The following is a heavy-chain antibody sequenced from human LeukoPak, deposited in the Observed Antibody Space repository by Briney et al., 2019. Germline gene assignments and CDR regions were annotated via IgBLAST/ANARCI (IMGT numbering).Heavy chain of an antibody. CDR2: TYYRSKWYN. CDR1: GDSVSSSSAA. J-gene: IGHJ4*02. D-gene: IGHD1-1*01. V-gene: IGHV6-1*01. CDR3: AREGSEGYLFDY. Sequence: SQTLSLTCAISGDSVSSSSAAWRWIRQSPSRGLEWLGRTYYRSKWYNDYAVSVKSRITINPDTSKNQFSLQLNSMAPEDTAVYYCAREGSEGYLFDYWGQGTLVTVSS.